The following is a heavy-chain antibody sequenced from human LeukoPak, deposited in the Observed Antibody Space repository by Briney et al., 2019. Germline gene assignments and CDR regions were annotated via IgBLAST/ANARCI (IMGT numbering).Heavy chain of an antibody. CDR2: IYYSGST. V-gene: IGHV4-59*01. J-gene: IGHJ5*02. CDR1: GGSISSYY. CDR3: ARGGAIAAAELDP. Sequence: PSETLSLTCTVSGGSISSYYWSWIRQPPGKGLEWIGYIYYSGSTNYNPSLKSRVTISVDTSKNQFSLKLSSVTAADTAVYYCARGGAIAAAELDPWGQGTLVTVSS. D-gene: IGHD6-13*01.